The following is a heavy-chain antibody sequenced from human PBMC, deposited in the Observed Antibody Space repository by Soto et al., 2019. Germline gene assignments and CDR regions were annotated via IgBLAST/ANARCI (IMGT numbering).Heavy chain of an antibody. CDR1: GFTFSSYA. CDR3: ARALWGPAGHINWFDP. CDR2: ISYDGSNK. Sequence: GGSLRLSCAASGFTFSSYAMHWVRQAPGKGLEWVAVISYDGSNKYYADSVKGRFTISRDNSKNTLYLQMNSLRAEDTAVYYCARALWGPAGHINWFDPWGQGTLVTVSS. J-gene: IGHJ5*02. D-gene: IGHD2-2*01. V-gene: IGHV3-30-3*01.